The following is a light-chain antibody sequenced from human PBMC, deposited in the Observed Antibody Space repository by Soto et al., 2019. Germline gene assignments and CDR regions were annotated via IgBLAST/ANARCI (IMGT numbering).Light chain of an antibody. J-gene: IGLJ1*01. CDR3: SSYTSNVTYV. CDR1: SSDVGGYNY. Sequence: QSALTQPASVSGSPGQSITISCTGTSSDVGGYNYVSWYQQHPGKAPKFIIYEVSNRPSGVSSRFSGSKSGNTASLTISGLPAEDEADYYCSSYTSNVTYVFGTGTKVTVL. CDR2: EVS. V-gene: IGLV2-14*01.